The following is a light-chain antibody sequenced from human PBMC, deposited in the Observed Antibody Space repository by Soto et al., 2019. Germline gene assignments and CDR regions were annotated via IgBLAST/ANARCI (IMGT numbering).Light chain of an antibody. J-gene: IGKJ1*01. CDR1: QSINNR. Sequence: DIQMTQSPSTLSASVGDRVTITCRASQSINNRLVWYQQKPGIAPILLIYKASSLQSGVPSRFSGSGSGTEFNFTISSLQPADFAPYYCQQYNTYPWTVGHGTKVEI. CDR2: KAS. CDR3: QQYNTYPWT. V-gene: IGKV1-5*03.